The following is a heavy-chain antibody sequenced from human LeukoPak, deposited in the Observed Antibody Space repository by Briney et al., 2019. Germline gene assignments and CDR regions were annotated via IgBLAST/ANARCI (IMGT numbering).Heavy chain of an antibody. CDR2: VYYSGRT. CDR1: GGSINTYF. Sequence: SETLSLTCTVSGGSINTYFWSWIRQPPGKGLEWIGFVYYSGRTSYNPSLKSRVTISVDTSKSQFSLRLSSVTAADTAMYYCARLGLGDEACWFATRGQGTLVTVSS. CDR3: ARLGLGDEACWFAT. V-gene: IGHV4-59*01. D-gene: IGHD3-10*01. J-gene: IGHJ4*02.